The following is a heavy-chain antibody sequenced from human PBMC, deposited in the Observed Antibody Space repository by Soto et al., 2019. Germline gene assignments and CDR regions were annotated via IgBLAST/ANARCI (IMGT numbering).Heavy chain of an antibody. V-gene: IGHV2-26*01. J-gene: IGHJ5*02. CDR1: GFSLSNARMG. CDR3: ARTYYDIRWFDP. Sequence: QVTLKESGPVLVKPTETLTLTCTVSGFSLSNARMGVSWIHPPPGPALEWLAHIFSNDEKPSSTSLKSRLTISKDTSKSQVVLTMTNMDPVDTATYYCARTYYDIRWFDPWGQGTLVTVSS. CDR2: IFSNDEK. D-gene: IGHD3-22*01.